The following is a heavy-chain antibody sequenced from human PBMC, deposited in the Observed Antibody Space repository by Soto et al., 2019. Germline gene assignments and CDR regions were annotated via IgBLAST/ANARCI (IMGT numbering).Heavy chain of an antibody. J-gene: IGHJ4*02. Sequence: EVQLLESGGGLLQPGGSLRLSCAASGFTFSNFAMSWVRQAPGKGLEWVSTISGSGDSTYYTDSVKGRFTISRDNSRNTLYLQMNSLRAEDSAVYYCGLRNWAEWLVPAGLFDYWGRGTLVTV. D-gene: IGHD6-19*01. CDR3: GLRNWAEWLVPAGLFDY. CDR1: GFTFSNFA. CDR2: ISGSGDST. V-gene: IGHV3-23*01.